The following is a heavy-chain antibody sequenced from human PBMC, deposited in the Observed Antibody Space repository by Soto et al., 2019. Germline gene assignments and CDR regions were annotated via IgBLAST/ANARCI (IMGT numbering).Heavy chain of an antibody. D-gene: IGHD2-21*01. Sequence: QVQLQQWGAGLLKPSETLSLTCAVYGGSFSGYYWSWIRQPSGKGLEWIGEINHSGSTNYNPSLKSRVTISVDTSKNQFSLKLSSVTAADTAVYYCARVSKGSYGGVDYWGQGTLVTVSS. CDR2: INHSGST. V-gene: IGHV4-34*01. J-gene: IGHJ4*02. CDR3: ARVSKGSYGGVDY. CDR1: GGSFSGYY.